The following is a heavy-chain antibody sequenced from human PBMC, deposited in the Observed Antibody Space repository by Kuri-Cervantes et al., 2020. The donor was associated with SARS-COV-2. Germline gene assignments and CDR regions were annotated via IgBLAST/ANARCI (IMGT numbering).Heavy chain of an antibody. J-gene: IGHJ6*02. CDR2: ISSSSSYI. CDR1: GFTFSSYS. V-gene: IGHV3-21*01. Sequence: GESLKISCAASGFTFSSYSMNWVRQAPGKGLEWVSSISSSSSYIYYADSVKGRFTISGDNAKNSLYLQMNSLRAEDTAVYYCARGGLGGQLVDGMDVWGQGTTVTVSS. CDR3: ARGGLGGQLVDGMDV. D-gene: IGHD6-6*01.